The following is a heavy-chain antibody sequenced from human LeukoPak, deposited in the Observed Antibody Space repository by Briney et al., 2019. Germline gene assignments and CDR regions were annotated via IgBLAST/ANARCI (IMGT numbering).Heavy chain of an antibody. V-gene: IGHV3-7*01. CDR1: GFTFSNCC. Sequence: PGGSLRLSCAASGFTFSNCCMYWVRQAPGKGLEWVAKIKPDGSEKYYVDSVKGRFTITRDNAKNSLYLQMNSLRAEDTAVYYCAKVILRWGNAIDVWGQGTMVTVSS. J-gene: IGHJ3*01. CDR2: IKPDGSEK. CDR3: AKVILRWGNAIDV. D-gene: IGHD4-23*01.